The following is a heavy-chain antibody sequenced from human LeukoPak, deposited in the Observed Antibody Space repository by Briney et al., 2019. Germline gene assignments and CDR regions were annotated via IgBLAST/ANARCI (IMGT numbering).Heavy chain of an antibody. J-gene: IGHJ6*03. V-gene: IGHV1-8*01. CDR3: ARGNTVTYPASYYYYMDV. Sequence: ASVKVSCKASGYTFTSYDINWVRQATGQGLEWMGWMNPNSGNTGYAQKFQGRVTMTGNTSISTAYMELSSLRSEDTAVYYCARGNTVTYPASYYYYMDVWGKGTTVTISS. CDR1: GYTFTSYD. CDR2: MNPNSGNT. D-gene: IGHD4-17*01.